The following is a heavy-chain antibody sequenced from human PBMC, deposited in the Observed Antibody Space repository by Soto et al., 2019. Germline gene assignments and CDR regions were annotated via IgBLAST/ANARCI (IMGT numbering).Heavy chain of an antibody. CDR2: ISGSGGST. CDR1: GFTFSSYA. CDR3: AKDVCSGSTTSCYTRLDF. J-gene: IGHJ4*02. D-gene: IGHD2-2*02. Sequence: GGSLRLSCAASGFTFSSYAMSWVRQAPGKGLEWVSAISGSGGSTYYADSVKGRFTISRDSSKNSLYLQMSSLRVEDTALYYCAKDVCSGSTTSCYTRLDFWGQGALVTVSS. V-gene: IGHV3-23*01.